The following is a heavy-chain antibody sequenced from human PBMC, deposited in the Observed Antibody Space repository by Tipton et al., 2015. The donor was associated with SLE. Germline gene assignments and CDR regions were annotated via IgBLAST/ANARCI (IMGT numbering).Heavy chain of an antibody. V-gene: IGHV3-23*01. CDR1: TFTFKKYA. CDR3: AKAAGSATVTPEFYYFDS. Sequence: SLRLSCAASTFTFKKYALNWVRRAPGKGVEWVSVISGGAFVTYYADSVKGRFTISRDSSRNTLYLQMNNLRAEDTAVYYCAKAAGSATVTPEFYYFDSWGQGTRVTVSS. CDR2: ISGGAFVT. J-gene: IGHJ4*02. D-gene: IGHD4-11*01.